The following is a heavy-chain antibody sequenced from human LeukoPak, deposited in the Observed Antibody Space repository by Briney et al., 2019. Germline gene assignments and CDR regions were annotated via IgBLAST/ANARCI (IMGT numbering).Heavy chain of an antibody. CDR3: SRGFSGWSH. D-gene: IGHD6-19*01. V-gene: IGHV3-7*03. Sequence: GGSLRLSCADSGFTFRNYWMTWVRQAPGKGLEWVANIKQDGNEKYYVDSVKGRFTISRDNAKNSLYLQMNSLRAEDTAVYYCSRGFSGWSHWGQGTLVTVSS. CDR2: IKQDGNEK. CDR1: GFTFRNYW. J-gene: IGHJ4*02.